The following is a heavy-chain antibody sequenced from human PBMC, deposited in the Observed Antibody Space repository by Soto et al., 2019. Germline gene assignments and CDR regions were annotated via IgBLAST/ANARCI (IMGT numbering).Heavy chain of an antibody. J-gene: IGHJ4*02. CDR3: AKPYLGRDSDGYYDFFDY. CDR1: GFTFSSFG. V-gene: IGHV3-30*18. CDR2: ISDDGSSE. Sequence: QVQLVESGGGVVQPGRSLRLSCAASGFTFSSFGMHWVRQAPGKGLEWVALISDDGSSEYYTDSVRGRFTISRDNSKNTVYLQMSSLRAEDTAVYACAKPYLGRDSDGYYDFFDYWGQGTLVTVSS. D-gene: IGHD3-22*01.